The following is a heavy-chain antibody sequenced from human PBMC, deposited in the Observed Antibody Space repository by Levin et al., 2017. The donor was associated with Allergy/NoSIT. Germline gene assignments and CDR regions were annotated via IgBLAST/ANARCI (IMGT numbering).Heavy chain of an antibody. J-gene: IGHJ4*02. Sequence: LSLTCAASGFTFRSYGMHWVRQAPGKGLEWVAVISYDGSNKYYADSVKGRFTISRDNSKNTLYLQMNSLRAEDTAVYYCAKDRIAAAGIGTFDYWGQGTLVTVSS. CDR3: AKDRIAAAGIGTFDY. CDR2: ISYDGSNK. V-gene: IGHV3-30*18. CDR1: GFTFRSYG. D-gene: IGHD6-13*01.